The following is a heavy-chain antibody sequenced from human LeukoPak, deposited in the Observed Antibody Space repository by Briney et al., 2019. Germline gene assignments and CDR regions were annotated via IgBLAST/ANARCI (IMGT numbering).Heavy chain of an antibody. Sequence: ASVKVSCKASRYTFTSYGISWVRQAPGQGLEWMGWISAYNGNTNYAQKLQGRVTMTTDTSTSTDYMELRSLRSDDTAVYYCAREKTPAYYDFWSGYYTHPDMDGWGKRTTVTVSS. CDR2: ISAYNGNT. J-gene: IGHJ6*03. V-gene: IGHV1-18*01. CDR1: RYTFTSYG. CDR3: AREKTPAYYDFWSGYYTHPDMDG. D-gene: IGHD3-3*01.